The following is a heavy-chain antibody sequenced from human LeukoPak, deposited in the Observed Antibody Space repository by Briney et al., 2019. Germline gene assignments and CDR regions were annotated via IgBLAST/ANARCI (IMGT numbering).Heavy chain of an antibody. V-gene: IGHV3-23*01. J-gene: IGHJ4*02. D-gene: IGHD3-22*01. Sequence: GGSLRLSCAASGFTFSSYSMTWVRQAPGKGLEWVSAISGSGGSTYYADSVKGRFTISRDNSKNTLFLHMNSLRAEDTAVYYCARDPYNYDRSGYKLDSYFDYWGQGTLVTVSS. CDR3: ARDPYNYDRSGYKLDSYFDY. CDR2: ISGSGGST. CDR1: GFTFSSYS.